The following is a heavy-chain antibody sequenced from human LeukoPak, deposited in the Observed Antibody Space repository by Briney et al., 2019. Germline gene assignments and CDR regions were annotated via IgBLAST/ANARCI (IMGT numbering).Heavy chain of an antibody. CDR2: ISGSGGST. Sequence: GGSLRLSCAASGFTFSSYAMSWVRQAPGKGLEWVSAISGSGGSTYYADSVKGRFTISRDNAKNTLYLQMNSLRAEDTAVYYCARAVAVFRGSDYWGQGTLVTVSS. CDR3: ARAVAVFRGSDY. V-gene: IGHV3-23*01. D-gene: IGHD6-19*01. CDR1: GFTFSSYA. J-gene: IGHJ4*02.